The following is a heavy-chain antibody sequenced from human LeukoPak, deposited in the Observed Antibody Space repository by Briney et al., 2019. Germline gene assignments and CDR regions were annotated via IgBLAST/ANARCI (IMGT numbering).Heavy chain of an antibody. D-gene: IGHD6-19*01. J-gene: IGHJ3*02. CDR2: ISYDGSNK. Sequence: PGRSLRLSCAASGFTFSSYAMNWVRQAPGKGLEWVAGISYDGSNKYYAESVKGRFNISRDNTKNTMYLQMNRLLSPATTGYSFARVRIAVAAKDAFDIWGQGTMVTVSS. CDR1: GFTFSSYA. CDR3: ARVRIAVAAKDAFDI. V-gene: IGHV3-30*04.